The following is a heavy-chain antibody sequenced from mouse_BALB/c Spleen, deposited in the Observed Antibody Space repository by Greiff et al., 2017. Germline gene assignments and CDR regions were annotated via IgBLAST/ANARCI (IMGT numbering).Heavy chain of an antibody. Sequence: EVQLQQSGPELVKPGASVKVSCKASGYAFTSYYMHWVKQSHGKSLEWIGYIDPFNGGTSYNQKFKGKATLTVDKSSSTAYMHLSSLTSEDSAVYYCASNGDYWGQGTSVTVSS. CDR3: ASNGDY. J-gene: IGHJ4*01. CDR2: IDPFNGGT. CDR1: GYAFTSYY. V-gene: IGHV1S135*01.